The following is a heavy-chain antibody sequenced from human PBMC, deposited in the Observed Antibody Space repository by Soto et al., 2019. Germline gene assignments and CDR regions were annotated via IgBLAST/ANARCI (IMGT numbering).Heavy chain of an antibody. CDR2: ISNDGAKK. Sequence: QEQLVESGGRVVQPGRSLRLSCAASGFTFRRYGMHWVRQAPGKGLEWLAVISNDGAKKYLADSVKGRLTISRDNSRNTLYLQMNSLSAGDTAVYYCGKDTLDCSGGDCPLYYYYGMDVWGQGTTVTVSS. D-gene: IGHD2-21*02. CDR3: GKDTLDCSGGDCPLYYYYGMDV. J-gene: IGHJ6*02. V-gene: IGHV3-30*18. CDR1: GFTFRRYG.